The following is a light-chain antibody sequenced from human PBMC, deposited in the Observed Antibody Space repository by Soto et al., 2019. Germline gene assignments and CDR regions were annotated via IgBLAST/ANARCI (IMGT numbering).Light chain of an antibody. CDR2: TTS. Sequence: DIQVTQCPSSVSASVGDRVTIICRASQGINNWLAWYQQKQGKAPKLLIYTTSSLQSGVPSRFSGSGSGTDFTLTITSLQPEDVATYYCQQANNFPLTFGGGTKVEIK. V-gene: IGKV1D-12*01. CDR3: QQANNFPLT. CDR1: QGINNW. J-gene: IGKJ4*01.